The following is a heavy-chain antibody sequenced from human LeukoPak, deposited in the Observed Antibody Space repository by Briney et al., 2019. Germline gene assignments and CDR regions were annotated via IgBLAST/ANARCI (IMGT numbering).Heavy chain of an antibody. Sequence: GGSLRLSCVASGFTFGKYWMSWVRQAPGKGLEWVANIKLDGSEKNYVDSVKGRFTISRDNTKNSLYLQMNSLRVEDTAVFYCARDQYDTWSRRGNFDSWGQGTLVTVSS. J-gene: IGHJ4*02. CDR2: IKLDGSEK. D-gene: IGHD3-3*01. CDR3: ARDQYDTWSRRGNFDS. V-gene: IGHV3-7*03. CDR1: GFTFGKYW.